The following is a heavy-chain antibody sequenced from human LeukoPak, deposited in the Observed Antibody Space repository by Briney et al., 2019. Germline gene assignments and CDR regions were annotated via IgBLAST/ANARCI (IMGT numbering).Heavy chain of an antibody. CDR3: ARGVAAAGTRFDY. D-gene: IGHD6-13*01. CDR2: IYYSGST. CDR1: GGSISSSSYY. J-gene: IGHJ4*02. Sequence: PSETLSLTCTVSGGSISSSSYYGGWIRQPPGKGLEWIGSIYYSGSTYYNPSLKSRVTISVDTSKNQFSLKLSSVTAADTAVYYCARGVAAAGTRFDYWGQGTLVTVSS. V-gene: IGHV4-39*07.